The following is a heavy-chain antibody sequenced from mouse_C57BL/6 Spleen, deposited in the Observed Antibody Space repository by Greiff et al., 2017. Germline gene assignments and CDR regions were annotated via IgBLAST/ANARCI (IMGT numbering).Heavy chain of an antibody. D-gene: IGHD1-1*01. Sequence: VQLQQSGPELVKPGASVKIPCKASGYTFTDYNMDWVKQSHGKSLEWIGDINPNNGGTIYNQKFKGKATLTVDKSSSTAYMELRSLTSEDTAVYYCARGLFPDYYGSSYVGYAMDYWGQGTSVTVSS. V-gene: IGHV1-18*01. CDR2: INPNNGGT. CDR3: ARGLFPDYYGSSYVGYAMDY. CDR1: GYTFTDYN. J-gene: IGHJ4*01.